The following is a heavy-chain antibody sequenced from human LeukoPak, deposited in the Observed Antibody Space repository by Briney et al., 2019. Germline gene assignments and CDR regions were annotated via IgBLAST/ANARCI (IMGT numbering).Heavy chain of an antibody. V-gene: IGHV1-2*02. Sequence: ASVTVSCKASVYTFTGYYMHWVRQAPGQGLEWMGWINPKSGGTNYAQKFQGRVTMTRDTSISTAYMELSRLRSDDTAVYYCARGGAAAGTAPYLAPYWGQGTLVTVSS. CDR2: INPKSGGT. CDR3: ARGGAAAGTAPYLAPY. J-gene: IGHJ4*02. CDR1: VYTFTGYY. D-gene: IGHD6-13*01.